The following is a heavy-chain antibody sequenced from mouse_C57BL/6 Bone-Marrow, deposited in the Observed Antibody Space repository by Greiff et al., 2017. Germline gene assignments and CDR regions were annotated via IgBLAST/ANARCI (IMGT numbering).Heavy chain of an antibody. CDR1: GFTFNTYA. CDR3: VRDFDYGSSYYFDY. J-gene: IGHJ2*01. CDR2: IRSKSSNYAT. V-gene: IGHV10-3*01. D-gene: IGHD1-1*01. Sequence: EVKLVESGGGLVQPKGSLKLSCAASGFTFNTYAMHWVRQAPGKGLEWVARIRSKSSNYATYYADSVKDRFTISRDDSQSMLYLQMNNLKTEDTAMYYCVRDFDYGSSYYFDYWGQGTTLTVSS.